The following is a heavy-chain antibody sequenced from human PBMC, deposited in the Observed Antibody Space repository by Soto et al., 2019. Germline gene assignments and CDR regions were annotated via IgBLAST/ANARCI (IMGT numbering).Heavy chain of an antibody. CDR2: IYPGDSDT. Sequence: XESLKISCKGSGYSFSSYWIGLVRQMPGKGLEWMGIIYPGDSDTRYSPSFQGQVTISADKSISTAYLQWSSLKASDTAMYYCARHGRYCSGGSWYSENEYCYYCIDVWGQGTPVTVPS. D-gene: IGHD2-15*01. CDR1: GYSFSSYW. CDR3: ARHGRYCSGGSWYSENEYCYYCIDV. V-gene: IGHV5-51*01. J-gene: IGHJ6*02.